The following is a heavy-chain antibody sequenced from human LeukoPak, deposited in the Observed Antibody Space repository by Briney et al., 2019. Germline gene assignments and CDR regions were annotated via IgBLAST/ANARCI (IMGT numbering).Heavy chain of an antibody. CDR2: IYYSGST. D-gene: IGHD3-10*01. CDR1: GGSISSYY. Sequence: SETLSLTCTVSGGSISSYYWSWIRQPPGKGLEWIGHIYYSGSTNYNPSLKSRVTISVDTSKNQFSLKLSSVTAADTAVYYCASLTRITMVRGVIITQGIDYWGQGTLVTVSS. CDR3: ASLTRITMVRGVIITQGIDY. V-gene: IGHV4-59*01. J-gene: IGHJ4*02.